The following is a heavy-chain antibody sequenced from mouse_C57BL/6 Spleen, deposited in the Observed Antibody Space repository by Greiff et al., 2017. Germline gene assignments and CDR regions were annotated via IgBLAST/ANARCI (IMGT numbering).Heavy chain of an antibody. CDR2: IHPNSGST. CDR3: ARSSITTVVAHYYAMDY. Sequence: QVQLQQPGAELVKPGASVKLSCKASGYTFTSYWMHWVKQRPGQGLEWIGMIHPNSGSTNYNEKFKSKATLTVDKSSSTAYMQLSSLTSEDSAVYYCARSSITTVVAHYYAMDYWGQGTSVTVSS. D-gene: IGHD1-1*01. J-gene: IGHJ4*01. V-gene: IGHV1-64*01. CDR1: GYTFTSYW.